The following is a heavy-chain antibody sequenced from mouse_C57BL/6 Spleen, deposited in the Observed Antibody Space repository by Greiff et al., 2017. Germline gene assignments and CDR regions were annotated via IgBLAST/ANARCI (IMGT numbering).Heavy chain of an antibody. CDR3: ARNEAYDYDVGDY. D-gene: IGHD2-4*01. CDR1: GYTFTSYW. V-gene: IGHV1-55*01. J-gene: IGHJ2*01. Sequence: QVQLQQPGAELVKPGASVKMSCKASGYTFTSYWITWVKQRPGQGLEWIGDIYPGCGSTNYNEKFKSKATLTVDTSSSTAYMQLSSLTSEDSAVYYCARNEAYDYDVGDYWGQGTTLTVSS. CDR2: IYPGCGST.